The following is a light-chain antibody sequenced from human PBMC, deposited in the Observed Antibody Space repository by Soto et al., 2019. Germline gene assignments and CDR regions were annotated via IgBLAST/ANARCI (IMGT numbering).Light chain of an antibody. V-gene: IGKV3D-15*01. Sequence: EIVMTQSPATLSVSPGERATLSCRASQSVSSNLAWYQQNPGQAPSLLIYGASTRATGIPARFSGSGSGKEFTLTISSLQSEDFAVYYCQQYNNWPLTFGGGTKVEIK. CDR2: GAS. CDR1: QSVSSN. CDR3: QQYNNWPLT. J-gene: IGKJ4*01.